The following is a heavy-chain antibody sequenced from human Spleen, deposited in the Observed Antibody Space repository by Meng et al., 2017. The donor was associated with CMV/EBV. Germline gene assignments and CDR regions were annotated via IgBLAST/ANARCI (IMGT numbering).Heavy chain of an antibody. CDR1: GYTFTSYA. CDR2: SHAGNGNT. D-gene: IGHD2-8*01. J-gene: IGHJ4*02. V-gene: IGHV1-3*02. Sequence: ASVKVSCKASGYTFTSYAIHWVRQAPGQRPEWMGSSHAGNGNTRYSQEFQGRGTITRDTSASTAYMELSSLRSEDMAVYYCAREGWDCSNDVCYNYFDYWGQGTVVTVSS. CDR3: AREGWDCSNDVCYNYFDY.